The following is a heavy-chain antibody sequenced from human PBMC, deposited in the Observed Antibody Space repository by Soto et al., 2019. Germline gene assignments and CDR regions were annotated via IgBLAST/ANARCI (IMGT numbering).Heavy chain of an antibody. D-gene: IGHD3-16*01. Sequence: ASVKVSCKASGYTFTSYYMHWVRQAPGQGLEWMGIINPSGGSTSYAQKFQGRVTMTRNTSTSTVYMELSSLGSEDTAVYYCARSYANQKGGENWFDPWGQGTLVTVSS. CDR2: INPSGGST. CDR3: ARSYANQKGGENWFDP. CDR1: GYTFTSYY. J-gene: IGHJ5*02. V-gene: IGHV1-46*01.